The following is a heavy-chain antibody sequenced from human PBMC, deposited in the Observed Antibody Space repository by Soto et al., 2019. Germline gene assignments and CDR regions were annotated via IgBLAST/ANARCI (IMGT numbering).Heavy chain of an antibody. CDR3: XXLPXXXXXXAGMDV. V-gene: IGHV4-39*01. D-gene: IGHD2-15*01. CDR2: IYYSGNT. CDR1: GGSIGGSTYY. Sequence: QLQLQESGPGLVKPSETLSLTCTVSGGSIGGSTYYWGWIRQPPGKVLEWIGSIYYSGNTYYNPSLNSLVTISLDTSNSQFTRKLRFGTAADTAVYYXXXLPXXXXXXAGMDVWGQGTTVTASS. J-gene: IGHJ6*02.